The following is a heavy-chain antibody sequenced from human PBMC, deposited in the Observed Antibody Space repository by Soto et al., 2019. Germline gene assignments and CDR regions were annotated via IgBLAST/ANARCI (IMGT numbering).Heavy chain of an antibody. CDR3: AKEVLGLTIRQH. Sequence: EVQLLESGGGLVQPGGSLKLSCAASGFTFSSYAMSWVRQAPGKGLEWVSAISGSGGSTYYADSVKGGITIFRDNSKNTLYLQMDRLRAEDTAVYYCAKEVLGLTIRQHWGQGTLVTVSS. CDR2: ISGSGGST. J-gene: IGHJ1*01. D-gene: IGHD2-21*01. V-gene: IGHV3-23*01. CDR1: GFTFSSYA.